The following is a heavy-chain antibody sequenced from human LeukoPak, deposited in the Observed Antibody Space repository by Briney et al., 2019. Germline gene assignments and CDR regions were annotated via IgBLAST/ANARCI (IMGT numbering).Heavy chain of an antibody. Sequence: SETLSLTCTVSGGSISSSSYYWGWIRQPPGKGLEWIGSISYSGSTYYNPSLKSRTTISVDMSKNQFSLTLSSVTAADTAVYYCAKSGGYGLIDYWGQGTLVTVSS. D-gene: IGHD1-26*01. V-gene: IGHV4-39*01. CDR2: ISYSGST. CDR3: AKSGGYGLIDY. CDR1: GGSISSSSYY. J-gene: IGHJ4*02.